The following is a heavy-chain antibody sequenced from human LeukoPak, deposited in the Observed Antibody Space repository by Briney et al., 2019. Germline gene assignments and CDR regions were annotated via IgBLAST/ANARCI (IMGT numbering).Heavy chain of an antibody. CDR2: INHSGST. J-gene: IGHJ4*02. D-gene: IGHD6-13*01. Sequence: SETLSLTCAVYGGSFSGYYWSWIRQPPGKGLEWIGEINHSGSTNYNPSLKSRVTISVDTSKNQFSLKLSSVTAADTAVYYCARGPRRASIEAAGNINRNLDYWGQGTLVTVSS. V-gene: IGHV4-34*01. CDR3: ARGPRRASIEAAGNINRNLDY. CDR1: GGSFSGYY.